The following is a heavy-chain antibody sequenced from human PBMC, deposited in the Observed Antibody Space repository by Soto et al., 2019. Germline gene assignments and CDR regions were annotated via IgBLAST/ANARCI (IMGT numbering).Heavy chain of an antibody. CDR3: TTVITMVRGVVGGH. V-gene: IGHV3-15*01. D-gene: IGHD3-10*01. CDR2: IKSKTDGGTT. J-gene: IGHJ4*02. CDR1: GFTFTNAW. Sequence: EVRLVESGRGLVKPGGSLRLSCAASGFTFTNAWMSWVRQAPGKGLEWVGRIKSKTDGGTTDYAAPVKGRFTISRDDSKNTLYLQMNSLKTEDTAVYYCTTVITMVRGVVGGHWGQGTLVTVSS.